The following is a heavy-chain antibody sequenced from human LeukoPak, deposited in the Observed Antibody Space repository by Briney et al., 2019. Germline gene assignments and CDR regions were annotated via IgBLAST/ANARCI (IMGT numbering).Heavy chain of an antibody. CDR3: AKASRYSGTSQGDAFDI. Sequence: GGSLRLSCAASGFTFSSYAMNWVRQAPGQGLEWVSVISSSGSSTYFADSVTGRFTTSRDNSKNTLYLQMNGLRAEDTAVYYCAKASRYSGTSQGDAFDIWGQGTMVTVSS. CDR2: ISSSGSST. CDR1: GFTFSSYA. V-gene: IGHV3-23*01. D-gene: IGHD2-2*01. J-gene: IGHJ3*02.